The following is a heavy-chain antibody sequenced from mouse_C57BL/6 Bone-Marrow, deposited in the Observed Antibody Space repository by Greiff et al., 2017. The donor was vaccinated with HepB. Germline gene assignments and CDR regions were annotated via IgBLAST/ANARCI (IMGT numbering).Heavy chain of an antibody. V-gene: IGHV1-39*01. J-gene: IGHJ2*01. D-gene: IGHD1-1*01. Sequence: VQLQQPGAELVKPGASVKISCKASGYSFTDYNMNWVKQSNGKSLEWIGVINPNYGTTSYNQKFKGKATLTVDQSSSTAYMQLNSLTSEDSAVYYCARWVPITTVVATDYWGQGTTLTVSS. CDR2: INPNYGTT. CDR3: ARWVPITTVVATDY. CDR1: GYSFTDYN.